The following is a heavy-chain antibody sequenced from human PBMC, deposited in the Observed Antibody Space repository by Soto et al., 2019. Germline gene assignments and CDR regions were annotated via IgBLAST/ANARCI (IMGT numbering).Heavy chain of an antibody. CDR1: GGTFSSYA. CDR2: IIPIFGTA. D-gene: IGHD6-6*01. Sequence: SVKVSCKASGGTFSSYAISWVRQAPGQGLEWMGGIIPIFGTANYAQKFQGRVTITADESTSTAYMELSSLRSEDTAVYYCARGNTKVEYSGSGDYWGQGTLVTVSS. J-gene: IGHJ4*02. V-gene: IGHV1-69*13. CDR3: ARGNTKVEYSGSGDY.